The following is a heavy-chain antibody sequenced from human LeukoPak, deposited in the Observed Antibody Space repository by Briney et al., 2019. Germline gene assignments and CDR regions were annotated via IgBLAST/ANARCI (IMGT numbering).Heavy chain of an antibody. D-gene: IGHD3-10*01. CDR1: GFTFSSYG. Sequence: GGSLRLSCAASGFTFSSYGMHWVRQAPGKGLEWVAVISYDGSNKYYADSVKGRFTISRDNSKNTLYLQMNSLRAEDTAVYYCATHRDGSGSYGFDFDYWGQGTLVTVSS. CDR3: ATHRDGSGSYGFDFDY. CDR2: ISYDGSNK. V-gene: IGHV3-30*03. J-gene: IGHJ4*02.